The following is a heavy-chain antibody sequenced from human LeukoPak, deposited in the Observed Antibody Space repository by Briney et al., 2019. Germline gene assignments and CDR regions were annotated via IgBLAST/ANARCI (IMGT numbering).Heavy chain of an antibody. CDR3: ARAGWSGYSPFYYYYGMDV. D-gene: IGHD3-3*01. CDR2: ILSKAGGETT. V-gene: IGHV3-15*07. Sequence: GGSLRLSCVGSGFTFSNGWMNWVRQAPGKGPEWVGRILSKAGGETTDYAAPVKGRFTISRDNSKNTLYLQMNSLRAEDTAVYYCARAGWSGYSPFYYYYGMDVWGQGTTVTVSS. CDR1: GFTFSNGW. J-gene: IGHJ6*02.